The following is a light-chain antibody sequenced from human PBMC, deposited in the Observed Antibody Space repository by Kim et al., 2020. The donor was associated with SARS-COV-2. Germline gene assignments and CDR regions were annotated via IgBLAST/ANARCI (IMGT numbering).Light chain of an antibody. CDR2: CAS. V-gene: IGKV3-15*01. CDR3: QQYDKWPLT. J-gene: IGKJ4*01. CDR1: QSSNNN. Sequence: VSPGERATLSCRASQSSNNNLAWYQQKPGQAPRLLIYCASTRATDIPARFSGSGSGTDFTLTISCLQSEDFAVYYCQQYDKWPLTFGGGTKVDIK.